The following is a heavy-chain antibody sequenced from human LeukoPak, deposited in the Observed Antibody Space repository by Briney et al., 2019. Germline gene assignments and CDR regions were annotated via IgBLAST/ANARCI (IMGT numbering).Heavy chain of an antibody. V-gene: IGHV4-61*02. D-gene: IGHD4-23*01. CDR3: ARDSDSRYGGWFDP. CDR1: GGSISSGGYY. J-gene: IGHJ5*02. Sequence: SQTLSLTCTVSGGSISSGGYYWSWIRQHPGKGLEWIGRIHTSGRTNYNPSLKSRVTISVDTSKNQFSLKLSSVTAADTAVYYCARDSDSRYGGWFDPWGQGTLVTVSS. CDR2: IHTSGRT.